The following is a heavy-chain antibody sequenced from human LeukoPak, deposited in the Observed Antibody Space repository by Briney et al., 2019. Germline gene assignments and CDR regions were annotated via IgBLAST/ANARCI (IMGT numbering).Heavy chain of an antibody. CDR3: ARGIAAAGTWWFDP. J-gene: IGHJ5*02. V-gene: IGHV1-2*02. D-gene: IGHD6-13*01. Sequence: GASVKVSCKASGYTFTGYYMHWVRQAPGQGLEWMGWINPNSGGTNYAQKFQGRVTMTRDTSISTAYMELSRLRSDDTAVYYCARGIAAAGTWWFDPWGQGTLVTVSS. CDR2: INPNSGGT. CDR1: GYTFTGYY.